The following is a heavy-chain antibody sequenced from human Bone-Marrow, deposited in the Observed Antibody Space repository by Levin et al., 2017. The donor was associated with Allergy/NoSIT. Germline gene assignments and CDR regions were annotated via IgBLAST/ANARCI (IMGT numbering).Heavy chain of an antibody. D-gene: IGHD6-13*01. CDR3: AKGDLASSWYSLFDQ. CDR2: LSSASGYT. CDR1: GFTFGNYA. J-gene: IGHJ4*02. V-gene: IGHV3-23*01. Sequence: GEFLKISCATSGFTFGNYAMTWVRQAPGKGLQWVSTLSSASGYTFYADFARGRFTISRDNSRGTLYLQMNSLRGEDTAIYYCAKGDLASSWYSLFDQWGQGTLVTVSS.